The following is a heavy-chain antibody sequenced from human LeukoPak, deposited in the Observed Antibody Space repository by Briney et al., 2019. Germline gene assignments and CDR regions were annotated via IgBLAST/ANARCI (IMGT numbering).Heavy chain of an antibody. J-gene: IGHJ5*02. CDR3: ARDRGYSYGYDPVGDNWFDP. CDR1: GFTFSSYA. Sequence: LRLSCAASGFTFSSYAMSWVRQAPGKGLEWIGYIYYSGSTYYNPSLKSRVTISVDTSKNQFSLKLSSVTAADTAVYYCARDRGYSYGYDPVGDNWFDPWGQGTLVTVSS. V-gene: IGHV4-30-4*08. D-gene: IGHD5-18*01. CDR2: IYYSGST.